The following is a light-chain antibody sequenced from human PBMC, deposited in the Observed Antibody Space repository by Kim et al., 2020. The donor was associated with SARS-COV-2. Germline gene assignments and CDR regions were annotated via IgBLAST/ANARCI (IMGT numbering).Light chain of an antibody. CDR3: QQYGGSPWT. J-gene: IGKJ1*01. CDR1: QSVNRSS. Sequence: SPGERATLSCRASQSVNRSSLAWYQQKPGQAPRLLIYGTSSRATGIPDRFSGSGSGTDFTLTISRLEPEDFAVYYCQQYGGSPWTFGQGTKVDIK. V-gene: IGKV3-20*01. CDR2: GTS.